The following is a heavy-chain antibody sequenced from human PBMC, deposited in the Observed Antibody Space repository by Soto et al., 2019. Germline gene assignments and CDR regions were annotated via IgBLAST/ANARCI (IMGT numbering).Heavy chain of an antibody. V-gene: IGHV4-39*01. J-gene: IGHJ4*01. CDR3: ARRGSGSSFDY. D-gene: IGHD3-10*01. CDR1: GDSISSSAYY. Sequence: SETLSLTCTVSGDSISSSAYYWGWIRQPPGKGLEWIGNIYSSGSTFYNPSLKSRVTISVDTFKNQFSLSLISVTAADTAVYYCARRGSGSSFDYWGQGTLVIVSS. CDR2: IYSSGST.